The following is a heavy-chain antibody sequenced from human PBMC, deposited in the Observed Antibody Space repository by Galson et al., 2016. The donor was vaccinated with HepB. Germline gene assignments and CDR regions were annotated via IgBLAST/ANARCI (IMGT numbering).Heavy chain of an antibody. CDR3: VKGGSYGVPFDY. D-gene: IGHD3-16*01. J-gene: IGHJ4*02. CDR1: GFTFRTA. CDR2: ISGSAGIT. V-gene: IGHV3-23*01. Sequence: SLRLSCATSGFTFRTAMGWVRQAPGKGLEWVSGISGSAGITYYGDSVKGRFTISRDKSKNTLYLQMNSLRADDTGTYYCVKGGSYGVPFDYWGEGTLVTVSS.